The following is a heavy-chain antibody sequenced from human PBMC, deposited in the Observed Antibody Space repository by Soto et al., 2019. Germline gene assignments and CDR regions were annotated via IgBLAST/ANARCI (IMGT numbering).Heavy chain of an antibody. Sequence: ASVKVSCKASGGTFISYRINWVRQAPGQGLEWVGGIVPIYRTADYAQKFQGRVTITADESERTSYMELRSLKYQDTAVYYCVRDSGAKLRSSRGQGPLVTVSS. CDR3: VRDSGAKLRSS. D-gene: IGHD6-19*01. J-gene: IGHJ4*02. CDR2: IVPIYRTA. CDR1: GGTFISYR. V-gene: IGHV1-69*13.